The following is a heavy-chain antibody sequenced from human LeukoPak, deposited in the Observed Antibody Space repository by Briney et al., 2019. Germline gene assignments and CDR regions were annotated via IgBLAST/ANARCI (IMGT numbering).Heavy chain of an antibody. CDR3: ARDRISYFDY. V-gene: IGHV4-59*01. J-gene: IGHJ4*02. D-gene: IGHD3-3*02. CDR2: IYYSGST. Sequence: ASETLSLTCTVSGGSISSYYWSSIRQPPGKGLEWIGYIYYSGSTNYNPSLKSRVTISVDTSKNQFSLKLSSVTAADTAVYYCARDRISYFDYWGQGTLVTVSS. CDR1: GGSISSYY.